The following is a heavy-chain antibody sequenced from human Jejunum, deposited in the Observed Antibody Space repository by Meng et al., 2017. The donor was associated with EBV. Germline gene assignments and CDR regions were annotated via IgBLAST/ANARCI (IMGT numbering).Heavy chain of an antibody. CDR2: LYFSGST. J-gene: IGHJ4*02. CDR1: GGPIRSRDYY. V-gene: IGHV4-39*01. CDR3: ARRGSSSGWYSYDY. Sequence: QQSGPRPARPSGTLAPPCTVSGGPIRSRDYYWRWIRQPPGKGLELIGSLYFSGSTYSNPSLNSRVTISADTSNNQFSLKLSSVTAADTAVYYCARRGSSSGWYSYDYWGQGTLVTVSS. D-gene: IGHD6-19*01.